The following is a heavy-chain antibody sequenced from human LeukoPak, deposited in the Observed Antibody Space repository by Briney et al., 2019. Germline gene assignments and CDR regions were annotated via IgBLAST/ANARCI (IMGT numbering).Heavy chain of an antibody. CDR2: IYSGGST. V-gene: IGHV3-53*01. J-gene: IGHJ3*02. CDR1: GFTVSSNY. CDR3: ARERLSTGGAFDI. Sequence: LGGSLRLSCAASGFTVSSNYMSWVRQAPGKGLEWVSVIYSGGSTYYADSVKGRFTISRDNSKNTLYLQMNSLRAEDTAVYYCARERLSTGGAFDIWGQGTMVTVSS. D-gene: IGHD2-8*02.